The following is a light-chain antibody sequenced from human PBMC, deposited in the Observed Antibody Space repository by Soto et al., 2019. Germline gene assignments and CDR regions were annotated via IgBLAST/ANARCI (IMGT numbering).Light chain of an antibody. J-gene: IGLJ3*02. CDR1: SGSIASNY. Sequence: LTQPHSVSESPGKTVTISCTRSSGSIASNYVQWYQQRPGSAPTTVIYEDNQRPSGVPDRFSGSIDSSSNSASLTISGLKTEDEADYYCQSYDSSNPHWVFGGGTKLTVL. CDR3: QSYDSSNPHWV. V-gene: IGLV6-57*04. CDR2: EDN.